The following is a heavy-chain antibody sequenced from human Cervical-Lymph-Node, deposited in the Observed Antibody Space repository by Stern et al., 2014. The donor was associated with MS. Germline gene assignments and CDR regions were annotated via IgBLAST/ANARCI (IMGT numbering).Heavy chain of an antibody. CDR2: IYHSGSP. V-gene: IGHV4-38-2*02. CDR1: GYSISSGYY. J-gene: IGHJ5*02. D-gene: IGHD6-13*01. CDR3: AREEQQLVHGNWFDP. Sequence: QVQLQESGPGLVKPSETLSLTCTVSGYSISSGYYWGWIRQPPGKGLEWIGTIYHSGSPYYNPSLKSRVTISVDTSKNQFSLKLSSVTAADTAVYYCAREEQQLVHGNWFDPWGQGTLVTVSS.